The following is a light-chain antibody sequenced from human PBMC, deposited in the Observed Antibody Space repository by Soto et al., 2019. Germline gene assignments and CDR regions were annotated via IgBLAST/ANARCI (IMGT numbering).Light chain of an antibody. CDR3: QQRYNWPPT. CDR1: QTISSF. Sequence: EIVLTQSPATLSLSPGQRATLSCRAGQTISSFLAWYQQKPGQAPRLLIYDTSNRATGIPARFSGSGSGTDFTLTISSLEPEDFAVYYCQQRYNWPPTFGQGTQLEIK. J-gene: IGKJ5*01. V-gene: IGKV3-11*01. CDR2: DTS.